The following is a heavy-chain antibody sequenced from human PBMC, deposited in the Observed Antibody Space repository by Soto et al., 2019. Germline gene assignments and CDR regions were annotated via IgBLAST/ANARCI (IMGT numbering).Heavy chain of an antibody. Sequence: ASVKVSCKASGYTFTSYDINWVRQATGQGLEWMGWMNPNSGNTGYAQKFQGRVTMTRNTSISTAYMELSSLRSEDTAVYYCARGTKRITSFGVVNEAFGIWGQGTMVTVSS. J-gene: IGHJ3*02. CDR2: MNPNSGNT. CDR3: ARGTKRITSFGVVNEAFGI. D-gene: IGHD3-3*01. V-gene: IGHV1-8*01. CDR1: GYTFTSYD.